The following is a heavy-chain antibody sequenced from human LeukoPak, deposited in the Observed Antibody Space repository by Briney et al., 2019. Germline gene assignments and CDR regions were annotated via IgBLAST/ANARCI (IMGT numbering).Heavy chain of an antibody. D-gene: IGHD6-19*01. CDR2: IYHRGST. CDR3: ATALGQWPNFDY. J-gene: IGHJ4*02. Sequence: PSETLSLTCDVYGYSISSGYYWGWIRQPPGKGLEWIGSIYHRGSTFYNPSLKSRVTISVDTSKNQFSLKLSSVTAADTAMYYCATALGQWPNFDYWGQGTLVTVSS. CDR1: GYSISSGYY. V-gene: IGHV4-38-2*01.